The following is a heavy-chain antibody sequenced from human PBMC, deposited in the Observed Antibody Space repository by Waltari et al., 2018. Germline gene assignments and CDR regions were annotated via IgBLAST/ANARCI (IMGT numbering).Heavy chain of an antibody. D-gene: IGHD3-3*01. CDR3: ARDGEYDFWSGYYISNWFDP. Sequence: QVQLQESGPGLVKPSETLSLTCPVSGGSISSYYWSWIRQPAGKGLEWIGRIYTSGSTNYNPSLKSRVTMSVDTSKNQFSLKLSSVTAADTAVYYCARDGEYDFWSGYYISNWFDPWGQGTLVTVSS. V-gene: IGHV4-4*07. J-gene: IGHJ5*02. CDR1: GGSISSYY. CDR2: IYTSGST.